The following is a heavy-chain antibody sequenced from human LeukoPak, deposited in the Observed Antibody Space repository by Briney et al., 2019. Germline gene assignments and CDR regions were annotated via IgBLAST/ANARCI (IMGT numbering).Heavy chain of an antibody. J-gene: IGHJ5*02. CDR3: ARGGGYGDYRKRRFDP. D-gene: IGHD4-17*01. CDR1: GFTFSDYY. V-gene: IGHV3-11*06. Sequence: GGSLRLSCAASGFTFSDYYMSWIRQAPGKGLEWVSYISSSSSYTNYADSVKGRFTISRDSAKNSLYLQMNSLRAEDTAVYYCARGGGYGDYRKRRFDPWGQGTLVTVSS. CDR2: ISSSSSYT.